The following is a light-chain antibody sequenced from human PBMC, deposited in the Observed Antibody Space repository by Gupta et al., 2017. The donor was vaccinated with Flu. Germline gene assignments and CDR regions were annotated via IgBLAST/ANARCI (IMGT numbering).Light chain of an antibody. CDR3: QQYNNWPPWT. CDR2: GAS. J-gene: IGKJ1*01. CDR1: QSIGSS. Sequence: ATLSVSPGERATLSCRASQSIGSSLAWLQQKPGQAPRLLMYGASTRATGIPARFSGSGSGTEFTLTISSRQSEDFAVYYCQQYNNWPPWTFGQGTKVEIK. V-gene: IGKV3-15*01.